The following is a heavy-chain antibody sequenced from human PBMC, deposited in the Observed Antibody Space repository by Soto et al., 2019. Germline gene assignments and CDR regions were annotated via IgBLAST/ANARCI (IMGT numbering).Heavy chain of an antibody. V-gene: IGHV3-48*01. CDR3: ARDRAEDY. CDR1: GFTFSSYS. Sequence: EVQLVESGGGLVQPGGSLRLSCAASGFTFSSYSMNWVRQAPGKGLEWISYISGTSSTIYYADSVEGRFTISRDNAKNSLYLHMSSLRAEDTSIYYCARDRAEDYWGQGTLVTVSS. CDR2: ISGTSSTI. J-gene: IGHJ4*02.